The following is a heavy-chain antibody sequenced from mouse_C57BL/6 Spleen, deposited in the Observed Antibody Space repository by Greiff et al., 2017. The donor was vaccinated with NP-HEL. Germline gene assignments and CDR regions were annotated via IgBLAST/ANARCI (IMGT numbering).Heavy chain of an antibody. Sequence: VQLQQSGAELVKPGASVKISCKASGYAFSSYWMNWVKQRPGKGLEWIGQIYPGDGDTNYNGKFKGKATLTADKSSSTAYMQLSSLTSEDSAVYFCARDNIDGSRRFAYGGQGTLVTVSA. V-gene: IGHV1-80*01. J-gene: IGHJ3*01. CDR1: GYAFSSYW. CDR2: IYPGDGDT. D-gene: IGHD2-3*01. CDR3: ARDNIDGSRRFAY.